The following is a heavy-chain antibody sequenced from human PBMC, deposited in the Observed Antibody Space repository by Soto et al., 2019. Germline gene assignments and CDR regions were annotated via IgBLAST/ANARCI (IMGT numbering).Heavy chain of an antibody. D-gene: IGHD4-17*01. V-gene: IGHV3-30*04. J-gene: IGHJ5*02. CDR3: ARHLASTVTTSGWFDP. Sequence: LRLSCAGSGFTFNSHAMHWVRQAPGKGLEWLAIISYDGTTIFYAGSVQGRFTISRDNSKNTLYLQMNSLTTDDTAVYFCARHLASTVTTSGWFDPWGQGTLVTVSS. CDR2: ISYDGTTI. CDR1: GFTFNSHA.